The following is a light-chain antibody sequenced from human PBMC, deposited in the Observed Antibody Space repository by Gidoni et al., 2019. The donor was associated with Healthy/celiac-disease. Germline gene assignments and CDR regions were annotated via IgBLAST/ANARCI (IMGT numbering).Light chain of an antibody. CDR1: QSISSY. CDR3: QQSYSTPPGT. J-gene: IGKJ1*01. V-gene: IGKV1-39*01. Sequence: DIQMTQSPSSLSASVGDRVTITCRASQSISSYLNWYQQKPGKAPKLLIYAASSLQSGVLSRFSGSGSGTDFTITISSLQPEDFATYYCQQSYSTPPGTFGPGTKVEIK. CDR2: AAS.